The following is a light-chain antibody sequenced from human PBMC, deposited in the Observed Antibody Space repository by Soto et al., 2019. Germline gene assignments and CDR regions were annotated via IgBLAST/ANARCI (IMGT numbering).Light chain of an antibody. CDR2: DVT. V-gene: IGLV2-11*01. CDR1: SSDVGRYNW. J-gene: IGLJ2*01. Sequence: QSALTQPRSVSGSPGLSVTISCTGSSSDVGRYNWVSWYQQHPGKAPKLIIYDVTKRPSGVPDRFSASKSGSTASLTISGLQADDEADYYCCSPADTQIVVFGGGTKVTVL. CDR3: CSPADTQIVV.